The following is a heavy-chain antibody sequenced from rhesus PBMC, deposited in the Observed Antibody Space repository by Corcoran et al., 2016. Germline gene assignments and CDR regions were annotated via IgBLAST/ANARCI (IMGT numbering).Heavy chain of an antibody. V-gene: IGHV3-14*01. CDR2: INRAGSST. Sequence: DVQLVESGGGLVQPGGSLRLSCAASGFPFRSYWMHWVRQEPGKGLEWISAINRAGSSTYYADSVKGRFTISRENAKNTLYLQMDSLRAEDTAVYYCARDLNSNTIVVVITRFDYWGQGVLVTVSS. CDR1: GFPFRSYW. CDR3: ARDLNSNTIVVVITRFDY. D-gene: IGHD3-16*01. J-gene: IGHJ4*01.